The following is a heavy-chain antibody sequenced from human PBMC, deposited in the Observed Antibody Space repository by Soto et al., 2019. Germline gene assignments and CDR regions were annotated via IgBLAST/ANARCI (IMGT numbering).Heavy chain of an antibody. V-gene: IGHV3-21*01. CDR2: ISSSSTYI. Sequence: EVQLVESGGGLVKPGGSLRLSCAASGFTFSTYSMNWVRQAPGKGLEWVSSISSSSTYIYYADSVKGRFTISRDNXKIXLYLQMNSLRAEDTAVFYCARDRYDSSGFWYYFDYWGQGTLVTVSS. J-gene: IGHJ4*02. D-gene: IGHD3-22*01. CDR3: ARDRYDSSGFWYYFDY. CDR1: GFTFSTYS.